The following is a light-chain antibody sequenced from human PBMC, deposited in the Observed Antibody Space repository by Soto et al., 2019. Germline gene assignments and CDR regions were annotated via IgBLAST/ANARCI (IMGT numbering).Light chain of an antibody. CDR1: QSVSGY. CDR3: QQYNNWPLT. CDR2: DVS. V-gene: IGKV3-15*01. J-gene: IGKJ1*01. Sequence: EIVLTRSPATLSLSPGERATLSCMASQSVSGYVAWYQQKPGQAPRLLIYDVSTRATGIPARFSGSGSGTEFTLTISSLQSEDFAVYYCQQYNNWPLTFGQGTKVDIK.